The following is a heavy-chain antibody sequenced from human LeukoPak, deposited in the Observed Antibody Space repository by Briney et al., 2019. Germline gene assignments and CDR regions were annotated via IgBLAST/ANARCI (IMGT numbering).Heavy chain of an antibody. CDR1: GYTFTGYY. D-gene: IGHD3-10*01. J-gene: IGHJ4*02. Sequence: ASVKVSCKASGYTFTGYYMHWVRQAPGQGLEWMGWINPNSGGTNYAQKFQGRVTMTRDTSISTAYMELSRLRSDDTAVYYCARENYYGSGSFCYWGQGTLVTVPS. CDR2: INPNSGGT. CDR3: ARENYYGSGSFCY. V-gene: IGHV1-2*02.